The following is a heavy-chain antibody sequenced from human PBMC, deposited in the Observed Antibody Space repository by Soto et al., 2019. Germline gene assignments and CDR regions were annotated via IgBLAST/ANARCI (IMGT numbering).Heavy chain of an antibody. CDR3: ARGVDPIPFFDY. V-gene: IGHV4-59*01. Sequence: QVQLQESGPGLVKPSETLSLTCTVSGGSISSYYWSWIRQPPGKGLEWIGYIYYSGSTNYNPSLKGRVTLTGGTAKNQFSPELSPVDAADTAGYYCARGVDPIPFFDYWGQGTLVTVSS. J-gene: IGHJ4*02. CDR1: GGSISSYY. CDR2: IYYSGST.